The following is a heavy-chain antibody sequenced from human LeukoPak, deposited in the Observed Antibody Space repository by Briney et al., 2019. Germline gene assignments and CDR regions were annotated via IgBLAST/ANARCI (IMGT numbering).Heavy chain of an antibody. CDR1: GGSISSYY. Sequence: SETLCLTCTVSGGSISSYYWSWIRQPPGKGLEWIGFSFYSGSTNYNPSLKSRVTISVDTSKNQFSLKLTSVTSADTAVYYCARGLDARSAFDVWGQGTMVTVSS. CDR2: SFYSGST. CDR3: ARGLDARSAFDV. J-gene: IGHJ3*01. D-gene: IGHD3-16*01. V-gene: IGHV4-59*01.